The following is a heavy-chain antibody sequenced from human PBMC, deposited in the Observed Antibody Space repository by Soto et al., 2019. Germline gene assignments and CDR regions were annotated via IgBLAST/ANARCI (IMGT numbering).Heavy chain of an antibody. V-gene: IGHV4-39*01. Sequence: KPSETLSLTCTVSGGSIRRNSYSWGWIRQPPGKGLEWIGSISYSGTTYSNPSLKGRVTISADTSKDQFSLKLTSVTAADTAIYYCASLASDYYHTSGPLGPFDNWGQGTLVTVSS. D-gene: IGHD3-22*01. CDR1: GGSIRRNSYS. J-gene: IGHJ4*02. CDR3: ASLASDYYHTSGPLGPFDN. CDR2: ISYSGTT.